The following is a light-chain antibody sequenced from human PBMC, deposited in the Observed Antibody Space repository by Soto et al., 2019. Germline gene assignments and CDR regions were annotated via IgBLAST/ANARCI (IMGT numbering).Light chain of an antibody. Sequence: QSALTQPASVSGSPGQSFTISCTGSSSDIGTYNSVSWYQQHAGEVPKLMIYDVKNRPSGISDRFSGSKSGNTASLTISGLQAEDEADYYCSSYTTSSTVVFGGGTKLTVL. J-gene: IGLJ3*02. CDR1: SSDIGTYNS. CDR3: SSYTTSSTVV. CDR2: DVK. V-gene: IGLV2-14*01.